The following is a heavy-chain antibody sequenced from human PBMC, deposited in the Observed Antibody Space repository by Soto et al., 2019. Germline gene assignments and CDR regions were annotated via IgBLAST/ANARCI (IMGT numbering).Heavy chain of an antibody. CDR2: INQSGST. D-gene: IGHD2-8*02. V-gene: IGHV4-34*01. Sequence: QVQLQQWGAGLLKPSETLSLTCAVYGGSFSCYYWTWIRQPPGTGLAWIGEINQSGSTNYNPSLKSRVTISVDTSKNQFSLKLTSVTAADTAVYYCARDKITGLFDYWGQGALVTVSS. J-gene: IGHJ4*02. CDR1: GGSFSCYY. CDR3: ARDKITGLFDY.